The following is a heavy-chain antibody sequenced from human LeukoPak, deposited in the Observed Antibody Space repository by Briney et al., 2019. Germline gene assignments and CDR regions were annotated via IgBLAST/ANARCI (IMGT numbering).Heavy chain of an antibody. V-gene: IGHV4-30-2*01. Sequence: SETLSLTCAVSGGSISSGGYSWSWLRQPPGKGLEWIGYIYHSGSTYYNPSLKSRVTISVDRSKNQFSLKLSSVTAADTAVYYCARGAAVAGNFDYWGQGTLVTVSS. D-gene: IGHD6-19*01. CDR1: GGSISSGGYS. CDR3: ARGAAVAGNFDY. CDR2: IYHSGST. J-gene: IGHJ4*02.